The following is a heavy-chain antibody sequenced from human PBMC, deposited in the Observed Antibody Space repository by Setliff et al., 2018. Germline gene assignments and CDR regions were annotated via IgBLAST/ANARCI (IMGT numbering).Heavy chain of an antibody. V-gene: IGHV3-7*01. J-gene: IGHJ4*02. CDR3: ARVRKWFPVYYFEN. D-gene: IGHD3-22*01. Sequence: GGSLRLSCAASGFTFSSYWMSWVRQAPGKGLEWVANIKQDGSEKDYVDSVKGRLTISRDNAKKSLYLQMNSLRAEDTAVYYCARVRKWFPVYYFENWGQGTLVTVSS. CDR2: IKQDGSEK. CDR1: GFTFSSYW.